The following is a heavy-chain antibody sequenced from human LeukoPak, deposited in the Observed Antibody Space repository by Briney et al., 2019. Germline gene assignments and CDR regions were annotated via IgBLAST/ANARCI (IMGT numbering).Heavy chain of an antibody. J-gene: IGHJ4*02. Sequence: SETLSLTCTVSGGSISSGNLFWSWIRQPAGKGLEWIGRIYTSGTTNYNPSLKSRITISRDTSRRQFSLQPSSVTAADTAVYYCARAPECTGGSCYYFDYWGQGTLVTVSS. CDR1: GGSISSGNLF. CDR2: IYTSGTT. D-gene: IGHD2-15*01. CDR3: ARAPECTGGSCYYFDY. V-gene: IGHV4-61*02.